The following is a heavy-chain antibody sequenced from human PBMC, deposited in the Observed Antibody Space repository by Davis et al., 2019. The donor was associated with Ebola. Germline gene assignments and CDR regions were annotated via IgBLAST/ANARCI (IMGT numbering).Heavy chain of an antibody. Sequence: SETLSLTCTVSGGSMSSYYWSWIRQPPGKGLEWIANIYYSGVTNYNPSLESRVTISGDTSNNQFSLKLRSVTAADTAIYYCARTPQYSNYGAYFDYWGQGTLVTVSS. CDR3: ARTPQYSNYGAYFDY. J-gene: IGHJ4*02. CDR1: GGSMSSYY. D-gene: IGHD4-11*01. V-gene: IGHV4-59*01. CDR2: IYYSGVT.